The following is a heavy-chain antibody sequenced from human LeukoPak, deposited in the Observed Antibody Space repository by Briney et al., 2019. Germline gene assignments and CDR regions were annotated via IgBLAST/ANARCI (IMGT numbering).Heavy chain of an antibody. J-gene: IGHJ3*02. CDR1: GFTFSNFA. V-gene: IGHV3-23*01. Sequence: GGSLRLSCAASGFTFSNFAVSWVRQAPGKGLEWVSAISGSGGSTYYADSVKGRFTISRDNSKNTLYLQMNSLRAEDTAVYYCAKSPAVDAAFDIWGQGPMVTVSS. D-gene: IGHD4-23*01. CDR2: ISGSGGST. CDR3: AKSPAVDAAFDI.